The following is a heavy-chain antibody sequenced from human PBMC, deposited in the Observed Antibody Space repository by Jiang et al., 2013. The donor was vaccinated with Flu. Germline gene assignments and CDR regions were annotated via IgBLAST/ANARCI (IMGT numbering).Heavy chain of an antibody. D-gene: IGHD3-3*01. V-gene: IGHV3-66*01. CDR1: GFTVSSNY. J-gene: IGHJ4*02. Sequence: QLLESGGGLVQPGGSLRLSCAASGFTVSSNYMTWVRQAPGKGLEWVSVIYTGGGTYFADSLKGRFTISRDNSKNTLYLQVNSLRAEDTAVYYCARGMYPSGYLDYWGQGTLVTVSS. CDR3: ARGMYPSGYLDY. CDR2: IYTGGGT.